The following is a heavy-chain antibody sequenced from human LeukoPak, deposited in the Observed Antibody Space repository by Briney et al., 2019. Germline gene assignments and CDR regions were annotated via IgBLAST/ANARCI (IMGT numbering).Heavy chain of an antibody. Sequence: SETLSLTCTVSGGSISSSSYYWGWLRQPPGKGLEWIGSIYYSGSTYYNPSLKSRVTISVDTSKNQFSLKLSSVTAADTAVYYCARETTVTTVGYWGQGTLVTVSS. CDR2: IYYSGST. CDR1: GGSISSSSYY. V-gene: IGHV4-39*02. D-gene: IGHD4-17*01. CDR3: ARETTVTTVGY. J-gene: IGHJ4*02.